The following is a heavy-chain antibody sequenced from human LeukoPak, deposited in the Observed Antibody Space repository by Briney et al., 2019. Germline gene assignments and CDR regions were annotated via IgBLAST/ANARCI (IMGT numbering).Heavy chain of an antibody. J-gene: IGHJ4*02. CDR3: AKAERYFDWPFDY. CDR2: ISGSGGST. CDR1: GFTFSSYA. Sequence: GGSLRLSCAASGFTFSSYAMSWVRLAPGKGLEWVSAISGSGGSTYYADSVKGRFTISRDNSKNTLYLQMNSLRAEDTAVYYCAKAERYFDWPFDYWGQGTLVTVSS. D-gene: IGHD3-9*01. V-gene: IGHV3-23*01.